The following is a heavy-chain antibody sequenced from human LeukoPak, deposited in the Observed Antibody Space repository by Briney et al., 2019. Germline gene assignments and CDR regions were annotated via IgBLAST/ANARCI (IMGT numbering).Heavy chain of an antibody. Sequence: GASVKVSCKASGYTFTGYYMHWVRQAPGQGLEWMGWINPNSGGTNYAQKFQGRVTMTRDTSISTAYMELSRLRSDDTSVYYCARETRPSHWNYEWWSAGGNFDYWGQGTLVTVSS. CDR3: ARETRPSHWNYEWWSAGGNFDY. J-gene: IGHJ4*02. V-gene: IGHV1-2*02. D-gene: IGHD1-7*01. CDR1: GYTFTGYY. CDR2: INPNSGGT.